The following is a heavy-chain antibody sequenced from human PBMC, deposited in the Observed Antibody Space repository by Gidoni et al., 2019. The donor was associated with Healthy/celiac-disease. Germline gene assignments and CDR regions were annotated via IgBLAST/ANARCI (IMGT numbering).Heavy chain of an antibody. CDR2: IDPSDSYT. V-gene: IGHV5-10-1*03. J-gene: IGHJ4*02. CDR1: GSRFTSYW. D-gene: IGHD2-15*01. CDR3: ARLPLYCSGGSCYPTDY. Sequence: EVQLVQSGAEVKNTGESLRISCKGSGSRFTSYWISWVRQMPGKGLEWMGRIDPSDSYTNYSPSFQGHVTISADKSISTAYLQWSSLKASDTAMYYCARLPLYCSGGSCYPTDYWGQGTLVTVSS.